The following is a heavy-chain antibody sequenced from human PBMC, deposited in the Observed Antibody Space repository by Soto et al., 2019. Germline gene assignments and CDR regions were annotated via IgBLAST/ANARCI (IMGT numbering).Heavy chain of an antibody. Sequence: GASVKVSCKASGYTFSIYHSSWVRQAPGQGLEWMGGIIPIFGTANYAQKFQGRVTITADESTSTAYMELSSLRSEDTAVYYCHVAYCGGDCSAGGLYYYYGMDVWGQGTTVTVSS. D-gene: IGHD2-21*02. CDR3: HVAYCGGDCSAGGLYYYYGMDV. CDR1: GYTFSIYH. V-gene: IGHV1-69*13. J-gene: IGHJ6*02. CDR2: IIPIFGTA.